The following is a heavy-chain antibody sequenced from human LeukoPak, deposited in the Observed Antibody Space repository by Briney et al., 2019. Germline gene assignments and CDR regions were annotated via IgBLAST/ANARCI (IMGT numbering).Heavy chain of an antibody. J-gene: IGHJ4*02. CDR2: IYTSGST. CDR3: ARVIGWFGGFDY. D-gene: IGHD3-10*01. V-gene: IGHV4-61*02. Sequence: PSQTLSLTCTVSGCSISSGSYYWSWIRQPAGKGLEWIGRIYTSGSTNYNPSLKSRVTISVDRSKNQFSLKLSSVTAADTAVYYCARVIGWFGGFDYWGRGTLVTVSS. CDR1: GCSISSGSYY.